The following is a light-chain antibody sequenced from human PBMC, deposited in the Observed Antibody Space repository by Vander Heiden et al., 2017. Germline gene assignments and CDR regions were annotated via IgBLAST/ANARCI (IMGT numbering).Light chain of an antibody. V-gene: IGKV1-39*01. CDR1: QSIISS. J-gene: IGKJ1*01. Sequence: DIQMTQSPSPLSASVGDRVTITCRASQSIISSLNWYQQKPGKAPNLLIYAASSLQSGVPSRFSGSGSGTEFTLTISSLQTEDFATYYCQQSFTTPWTFGLGTKVEI. CDR2: AAS. CDR3: QQSFTTPWT.